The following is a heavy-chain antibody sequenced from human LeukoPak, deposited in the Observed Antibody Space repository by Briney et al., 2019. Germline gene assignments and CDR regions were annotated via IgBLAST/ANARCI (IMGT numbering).Heavy chain of an antibody. CDR1: GGSISSSNW. Sequence: PSETLSLTCAVSGGSISSSNWWSWVRQPPGKGLEWIGEIYHSGSTNYNPSLKSRVTISVDKSKNQFSLKLSSVTAADTAVYYCVRFGYSSSWYYAGGSAFDIWGQGTMVTVSS. V-gene: IGHV4-4*02. J-gene: IGHJ3*02. D-gene: IGHD6-13*01. CDR3: VRFGYSSSWYYAGGSAFDI. CDR2: IYHSGST.